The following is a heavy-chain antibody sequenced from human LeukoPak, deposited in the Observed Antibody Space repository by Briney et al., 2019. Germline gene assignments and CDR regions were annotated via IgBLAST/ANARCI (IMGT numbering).Heavy chain of an antibody. D-gene: IGHD6-19*01. Sequence: SETLSLTCAVYGGSFSGYYWSWIRQPPGKGLEWIGEINHSGSTNYNPSLKSRVTISVDTSKNQFSLKLSSVTAADTAVYYRAIARSGWLRYYFDYWGQGTLVTVSS. J-gene: IGHJ4*02. CDR2: INHSGST. CDR1: GGSFSGYY. CDR3: AIARSGWLRYYFDY. V-gene: IGHV4-34*01.